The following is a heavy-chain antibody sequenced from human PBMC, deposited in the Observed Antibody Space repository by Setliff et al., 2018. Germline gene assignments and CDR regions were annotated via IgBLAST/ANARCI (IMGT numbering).Heavy chain of an antibody. CDR3: AKDASDYYWYFNV. CDR2: LGYDGTNE. D-gene: IGHD4-17*01. V-gene: IGHV3-33*06. J-gene: IGHJ2*01. CDR1: GFTFSGYG. Sequence: LSLSCSASGFTFSGYGMHWVRQAPGKGLEWVAALGYDGTNEYYADSVKGRFTISRDNSKNTLYLQMNSLRREDTAVYYCAKDASDYYWYFNVWGRGTLVT.